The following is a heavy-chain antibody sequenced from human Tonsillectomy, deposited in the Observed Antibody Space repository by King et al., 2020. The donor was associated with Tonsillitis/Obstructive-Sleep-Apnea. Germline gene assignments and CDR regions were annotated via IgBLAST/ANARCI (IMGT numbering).Heavy chain of an antibody. V-gene: IGHV3-21*01. D-gene: IGHD3-3*01. Sequence: VQLVESGGGLVKPGGSLRLSCAASGFNFTNYSMNWVRQAPGKGLEWVSSISSSSNYIYYIDSVKGRFTVSRDNAKNSLYLQMNSLRAEDTAVYYCARDGTPTIFGVAGDTSDIWGQGTMVTVSS. CDR3: ARDGTPTIFGVAGDTSDI. CDR1: GFNFTNYS. CDR2: ISSSSNYI. J-gene: IGHJ3*02.